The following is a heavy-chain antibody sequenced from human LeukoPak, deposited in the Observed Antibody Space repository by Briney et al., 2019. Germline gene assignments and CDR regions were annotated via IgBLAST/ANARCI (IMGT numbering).Heavy chain of an antibody. CDR3: ARRVSLYAGFDI. J-gene: IGHJ3*02. D-gene: IGHD3-16*02. Sequence: SETLSLTCTVGNGSMNDYYWNWVRQPPGKRLEWIGRVYNAYTDYNPSLKSRVSISVDTSKSRFSLDLNSVTAADTAVYYCARRVSLYAGFDIWGLGTMVTVSS. CDR2: VYNAYT. V-gene: IGHV4-59*08. CDR1: NGSMNDYY.